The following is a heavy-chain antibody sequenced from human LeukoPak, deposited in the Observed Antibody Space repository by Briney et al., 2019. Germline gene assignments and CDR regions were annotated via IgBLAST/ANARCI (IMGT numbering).Heavy chain of an antibody. CDR3: ARLGYCSGGSCYFLGRTD. CDR1: GFTFSSYE. CDR2: ISSSGSTI. D-gene: IGHD2-15*01. V-gene: IGHV3-48*03. J-gene: IGHJ4*02. Sequence: GGSLRLSCAASGFTFSSYEMNWVRQAPGKGLEWVSYISSSGSTIHYADSVKGRVTISRDNVKNSLYLQMNSLRAEDTAVYYCARLGYCSGGSCYFLGRTDWGQGTLVTVSS.